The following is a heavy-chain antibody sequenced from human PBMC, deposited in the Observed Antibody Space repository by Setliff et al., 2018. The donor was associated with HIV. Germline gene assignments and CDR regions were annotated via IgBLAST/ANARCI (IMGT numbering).Heavy chain of an antibody. CDR3: ARSQGIGNYYMDV. CDR1: GFTFSDYY. V-gene: IGHV3-11*04. CDR2: INSSGSTI. J-gene: IGHJ6*03. D-gene: IGHD2-15*01. Sequence: PGGSLRLSCAASGFTFSDYYMSWIRQAPGKGLEWVSYINSSGSTIYYADSVKGRFTISRDNAKNSLYLQVDSLTAEDTAVYYCARSQGIGNYYMDVWGKGTTVTVSS.